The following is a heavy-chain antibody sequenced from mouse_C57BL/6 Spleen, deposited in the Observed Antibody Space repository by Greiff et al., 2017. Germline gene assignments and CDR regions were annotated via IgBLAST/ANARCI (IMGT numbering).Heavy chain of an antibody. CDR1: GFTFSDYG. J-gene: IGHJ4*01. D-gene: IGHD1-1*02. CDR3: ARYYDYYAMDY. CDR2: ISSGSSTI. V-gene: IGHV5-17*01. Sequence: EVKLVESGGGLVKPGGSLKLSCAASGFTFSDYGMHWVRQAPEKGLEWVAYISSGSSTIYYADTLKGRFTISRDNAKNTLCLQMTSLSSEDTAMYYCARYYDYYAMDYWGQGASVTVSS.